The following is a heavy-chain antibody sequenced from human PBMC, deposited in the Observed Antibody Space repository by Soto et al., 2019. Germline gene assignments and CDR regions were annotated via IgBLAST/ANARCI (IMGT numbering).Heavy chain of an antibody. CDR1: GFTLQNYA. V-gene: IGHV3-23*01. J-gene: IGHJ5*02. CDR3: AKGKSTGDIDWFDP. CDR2: LIGGHYGT. D-gene: IGHD3-10*01. Sequence: VGSLRLSCTASGFTLQNYAMAWVRQAPGKGLEWVSTLIGGHYGTAYSYSVKGRFTVSRDNSKNCLYLQMNSLGVEDTAMYFCAKGKSTGDIDWFDPWGQGSLVTVSS.